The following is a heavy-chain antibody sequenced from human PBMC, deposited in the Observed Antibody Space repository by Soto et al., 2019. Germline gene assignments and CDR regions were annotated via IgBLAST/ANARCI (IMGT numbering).Heavy chain of an antibody. Sequence: GGSLRLSCAASGFTFSSYAMSWVRQAPGKGLEWVSAISGSGGSTYYADSVKGRLTTSRENSKNTLYLQMNRLRDEEKAVYYCANMVYAMEDYYYYYGMDVWGQGTTVTVSS. V-gene: IGHV3-23*01. CDR1: GFTFSSYA. D-gene: IGHD2-8*01. CDR3: ANMVYAMEDYYYYYGMDV. CDR2: ISGSGGST. J-gene: IGHJ6*02.